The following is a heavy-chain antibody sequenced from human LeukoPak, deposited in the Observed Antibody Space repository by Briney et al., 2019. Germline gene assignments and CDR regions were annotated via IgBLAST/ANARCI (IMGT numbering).Heavy chain of an antibody. J-gene: IGHJ1*01. V-gene: IGHV3-48*01. CDR2: ISSSGSTI. CDR3: ARDYGDYAEYFQH. D-gene: IGHD4-17*01. Sequence: GGSLRLSCAASGFTFSTYSMNWVRQAPGKGLKWVSYISSSGSTIYYADSVKGRFTISRDNAKNSLYLQMNSLRAEDAAVYYCARDYGDYAEYFQHWGQGTLVTVSS. CDR1: GFTFSTYS.